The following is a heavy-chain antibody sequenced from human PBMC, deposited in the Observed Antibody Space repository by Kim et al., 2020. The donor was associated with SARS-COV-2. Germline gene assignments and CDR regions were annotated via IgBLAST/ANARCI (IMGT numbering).Heavy chain of an antibody. Sequence: GGSLRLSCAASGFTFSDAWMSWVRQAPGKGLEWIGRIKSKSDGGTTDYAAPMKGTFTISRDDSKNTLYLQMNSLKTGDTAVYYCTSGYGDFPRNYFDYWGQGTLVTVSS. CDR2: IKSKSDGGTT. V-gene: IGHV3-15*01. D-gene: IGHD4-17*01. CDR1: GFTFSDAW. J-gene: IGHJ4*02. CDR3: TSGYGDFPRNYFDY.